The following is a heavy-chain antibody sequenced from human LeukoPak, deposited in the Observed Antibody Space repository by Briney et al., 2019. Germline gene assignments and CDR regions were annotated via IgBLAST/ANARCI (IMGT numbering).Heavy chain of an antibody. CDR3: AKNGYYYDSSGYYIY. V-gene: IGHV3-74*01. Sequence: GGSLRLSCAASGFTFSDYWMHWVRQAPGKGLVWVSRISSDGSRVTYADSVKGRFTISRDNAKNTLYLQMNSLRAEDTAVYYCAKNGYYYDSSGYYIYWGQGTLVTVSS. J-gene: IGHJ4*02. CDR2: ISSDGSRV. D-gene: IGHD3-22*01. CDR1: GFTFSDYW.